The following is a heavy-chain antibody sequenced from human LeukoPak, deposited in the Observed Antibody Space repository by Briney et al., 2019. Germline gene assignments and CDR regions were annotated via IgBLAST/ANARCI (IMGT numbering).Heavy chain of an antibody. V-gene: IGHV1-2*02. D-gene: IGHD2-21*01. CDR3: ARAPSLVVVPATTKLLNDY. J-gene: IGHJ4*02. CDR2: INPYSGGT. Sequence: GASVKVSCKASGYTFTGYYLHWVRQAPGQGLEWMGWINPYSGGTSYAQKFQGRVTLTRDRSISTAYLALNTLTSDDTAVYFCARAPSLVVVPATTKLLNDYWGQGTLITVSS. CDR1: GYTFTGYY.